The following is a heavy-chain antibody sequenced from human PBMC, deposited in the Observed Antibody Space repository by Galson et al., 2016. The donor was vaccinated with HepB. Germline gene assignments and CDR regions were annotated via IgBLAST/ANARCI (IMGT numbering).Heavy chain of an antibody. Sequence: SLRLSCAASGFTFSNYEMNWFRQAPGKKLEWLSYISNTGSTKKYADSVKGRFTISRDNAQNSVYLQMTSLRAEDTGVYFCARDTAVHWCDPWGRGTLVTVAS. J-gene: IGHJ5*02. CDR2: ISNTGSTK. V-gene: IGHV3-48*03. CDR1: GFTFSNYE. CDR3: ARDTAVHWCDP. D-gene: IGHD2-2*01.